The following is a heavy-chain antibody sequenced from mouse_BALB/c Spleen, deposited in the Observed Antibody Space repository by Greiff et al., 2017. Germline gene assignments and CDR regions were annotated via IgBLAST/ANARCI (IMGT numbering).Heavy chain of an antibody. J-gene: IGHJ2*01. CDR1: GYTFTDYN. V-gene: IGHV1-18*01. Sequence: EVQLQQSGAELVKPGASVKISCKASGYTFTDYNMDWVKQSPGKSLEWIGVINPNNDSTSYNQKFKGKATLTVDTSSSTAYMELRSLTSEDTAVYYCAREGGDGSFDDWGEGTTVTVSS. CDR2: INPNNDST. CDR3: AREGGDGSFDD. D-gene: IGHD1-1*01.